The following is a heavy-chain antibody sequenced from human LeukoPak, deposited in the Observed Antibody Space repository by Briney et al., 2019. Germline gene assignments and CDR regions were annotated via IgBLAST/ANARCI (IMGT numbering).Heavy chain of an antibody. Sequence: GGSLRLSCAASGFTFSDFWIHWVRQAPGGGLVWVSRVKGDEISTLYADSVKGRFTISRDNAKNTLYLQMNSLRADDTALYYCATGPYSAFEMWGQGTMVTVSS. CDR3: ATGPYSAFEM. CDR1: GFTFSDFW. D-gene: IGHD2-21*01. CDR2: VKGDEIST. V-gene: IGHV3-74*01. J-gene: IGHJ3*02.